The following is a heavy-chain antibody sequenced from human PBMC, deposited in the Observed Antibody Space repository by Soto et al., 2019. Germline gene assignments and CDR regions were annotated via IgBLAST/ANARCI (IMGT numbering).Heavy chain of an antibody. CDR3: ARVRSTSWFGEAHPDY. D-gene: IGHD3-10*01. CDR1: GGSFSGYY. J-gene: IGHJ4*02. V-gene: IGHV4-34*01. Sequence: SETLSLTCAVYGGSFSGYYWSWIRQPPGTGLEWIGEINHSGSTNYNPSLKSRVTISVDTSKNQFSLKLSSVTAADTAVYYCARVRSTSWFGEAHPDYWGQGTLVTVSS. CDR2: INHSGST.